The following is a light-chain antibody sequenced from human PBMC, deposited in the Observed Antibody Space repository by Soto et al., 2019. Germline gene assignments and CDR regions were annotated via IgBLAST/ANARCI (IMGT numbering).Light chain of an antibody. Sequence: VVLTQSPGTLSLSPGERATLSCRASQSVSRNYLAWYQKKPGQAPRLLFYGASNRATAIPDRFSGSGFGTDFTLTITRLEPEDFAVYYCQQYGDSPQTFGPGTKVDIK. CDR1: QSVSRNY. J-gene: IGKJ1*01. CDR3: QQYGDSPQT. V-gene: IGKV3-20*01. CDR2: GAS.